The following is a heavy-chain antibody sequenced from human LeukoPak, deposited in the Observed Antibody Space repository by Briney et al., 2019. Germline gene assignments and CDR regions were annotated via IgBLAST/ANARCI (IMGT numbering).Heavy chain of an antibody. Sequence: GGTLRLSCAASGFTFSSYGMSWVRQAPGKGLEWVSAISGSGGSTYYADSVKGRFTISRDNAKNSLYLQMNSLRAEDTALYYCARDEDGVGQPNAFDIWGQGTMVTVSS. D-gene: IGHD2-8*01. J-gene: IGHJ3*02. CDR1: GFTFSSYG. CDR2: ISGSGGST. V-gene: IGHV3-23*01. CDR3: ARDEDGVGQPNAFDI.